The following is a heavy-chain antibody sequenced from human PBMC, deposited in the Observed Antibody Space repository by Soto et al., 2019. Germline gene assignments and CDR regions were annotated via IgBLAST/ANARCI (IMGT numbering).Heavy chain of an antibody. Sequence: ASVKVSCKASGGTFSSYTISWVRQAPGQGLEWMGWMNPNSGNTGYAQKFQGRVTMTRNTSISTAYMELSSLRSEDTAVYYCARSQEILGDAFDIWGQGTMVTVSS. D-gene: IGHD7-27*01. J-gene: IGHJ3*02. CDR1: GGTFSSYT. CDR3: ARSQEILGDAFDI. CDR2: MNPNSGNT. V-gene: IGHV1-8*02.